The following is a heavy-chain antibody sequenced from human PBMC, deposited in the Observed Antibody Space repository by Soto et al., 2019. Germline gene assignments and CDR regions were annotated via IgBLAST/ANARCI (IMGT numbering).Heavy chain of an antibody. CDR1: GGSISSYY. CDR3: ARAGAIAAADY. J-gene: IGHJ4*02. CDR2: IYYSGST. Sequence: SETLSRTCTVSGGSISSYYWSWIRQPPGKGLEWIGYIYYSGSTNYNPSLKSRVTISVDTSKNQFSLKLSSVTAADTAVYYCARAGAIAAADYWGQGTLVTVSS. V-gene: IGHV4-59*01. D-gene: IGHD6-13*01.